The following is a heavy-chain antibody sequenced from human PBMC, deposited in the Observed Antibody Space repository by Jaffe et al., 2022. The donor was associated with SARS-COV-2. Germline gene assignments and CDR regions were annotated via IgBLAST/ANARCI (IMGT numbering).Heavy chain of an antibody. Sequence: QVQLQQWGAGLLKPSETLSLTCAVYGGSFSGYYWSWIRQPPGKGLEWIGEINHSGSTNYNPSLKSRVTISVDTSKNQFSLKLSSVTAADTAVYYCASSRGDEYYFDYWGQGTLVTVSS. V-gene: IGHV4-34*01. CDR2: INHSGST. CDR1: GGSFSGYY. CDR3: ASSRGDEYYFDY. J-gene: IGHJ4*02.